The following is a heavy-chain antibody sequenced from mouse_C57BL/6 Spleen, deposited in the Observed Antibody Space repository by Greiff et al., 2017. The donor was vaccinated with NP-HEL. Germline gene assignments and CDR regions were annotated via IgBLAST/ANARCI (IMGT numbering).Heavy chain of an antibody. D-gene: IGHD1-1*01. Sequence: QVQLQQSGAELVMPGASVKLSCKASGYTFTSYWMHWVKQRPGQGLEWIGEIDPSDSYTNYNQKFKGKSTLTVDKSSSTAYMQLSSLTSEDSAVYYCARPAYGSSYGFAYWGQGTLVTVSA. J-gene: IGHJ3*01. CDR3: ARPAYGSSYGFAY. CDR2: IDPSDSYT. CDR1: GYTFTSYW. V-gene: IGHV1-69*01.